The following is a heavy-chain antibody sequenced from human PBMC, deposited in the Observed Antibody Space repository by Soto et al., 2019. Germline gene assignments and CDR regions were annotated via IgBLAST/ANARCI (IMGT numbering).Heavy chain of an antibody. CDR3: ARGRGFGDYYYMDV. D-gene: IGHD3-16*01. V-gene: IGHV4-39*07. Sequence: SETLSLTCTVSGGSIGTNDHYWGWIRRPPGKGLEWIGEINHSGSTNYNPSLKSRLTISVDTSKNQFSLNLSSVTAADTAVYYCARGRGFGDYYYMDVWGKGTTVT. CDR2: INHSGST. CDR1: GGSIGTNDHY. J-gene: IGHJ6*03.